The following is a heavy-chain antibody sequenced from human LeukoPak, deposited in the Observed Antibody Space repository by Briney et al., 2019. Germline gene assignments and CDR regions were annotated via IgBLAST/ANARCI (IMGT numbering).Heavy chain of an antibody. CDR3: ARHTGGDSSGYNDY. Sequence: SETLSLTCTVSRGSISSYYWSWIRQPPGKGLEWIGYIYYSGGTNYNPSLKSRVTISVDTSKNQFSLKLSSVTAADTAVYYCARHTGGDSSGYNDYWGQGTLVTVSS. CDR2: IYYSGGT. D-gene: IGHD3-22*01. J-gene: IGHJ4*02. CDR1: RGSISSYY. V-gene: IGHV4-59*01.